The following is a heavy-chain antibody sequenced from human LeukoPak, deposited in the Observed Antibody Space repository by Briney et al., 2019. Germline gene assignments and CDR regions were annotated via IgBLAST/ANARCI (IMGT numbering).Heavy chain of an antibody. CDR2: INPSGGST. Sequence: GASVKVSCKASGYTFTSYYMHWVRQAPGQGLESMGIINPSGGSTSYAQKFQGRVTMTRDTSTSTVYMELSSLRSEDTAVYYCARDLRGYSYYYGMDVWGQGTTVTVSS. CDR3: ARDLRGYSYYYGMDV. J-gene: IGHJ6*02. CDR1: GYTFTSYY. V-gene: IGHV1-46*01. D-gene: IGHD5-12*01.